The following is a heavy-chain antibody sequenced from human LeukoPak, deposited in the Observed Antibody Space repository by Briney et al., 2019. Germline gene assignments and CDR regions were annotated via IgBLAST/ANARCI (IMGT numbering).Heavy chain of an antibody. Sequence: GGSLRLSCAASGFTVSTSYMSWVRQAPGKGLEWVSIIFGGGDTNYADSVKGRFTISRDNSKNTLYLQMNSLRAEDTAVYYCATDSVWGSLEYWGQGTLVTVSS. D-gene: IGHD3-16*01. V-gene: IGHV3-53*01. J-gene: IGHJ4*02. CDR2: IFGGGDT. CDR1: GFTVSTSY. CDR3: ATDSVWGSLEY.